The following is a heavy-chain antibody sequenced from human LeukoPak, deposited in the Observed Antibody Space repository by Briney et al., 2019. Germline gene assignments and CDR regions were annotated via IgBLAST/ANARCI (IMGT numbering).Heavy chain of an antibody. CDR3: ARGRRDYGGKPLSY. V-gene: IGHV1-8*01. Sequence: ASVKVSCKASGYTFTSYDINWVRQATGQGLEWMGWMNPNSGNTGYAQKFQGRVTMTRNTSISTAYMELSSLRSEDTAVYYYARGRRDYGGKPLSYWGQGTLVTVSS. D-gene: IGHD4-23*01. CDR2: MNPNSGNT. J-gene: IGHJ4*02. CDR1: GYTFTSYD.